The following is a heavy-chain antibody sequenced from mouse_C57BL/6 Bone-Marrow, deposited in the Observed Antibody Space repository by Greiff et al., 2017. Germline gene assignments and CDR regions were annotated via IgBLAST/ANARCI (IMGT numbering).Heavy chain of an antibody. CDR3: ARDASYYCGSSYHGYFDV. J-gene: IGHJ1*03. CDR1: GFTFSDFY. V-gene: IGHV7-1*01. CDR2: SRNKANDYTT. D-gene: IGHD1-1*01. Sequence: EVQLMESGGGLVQSGRSLRLSCATSGFTFSDFYMEWVRQAPGKGLEWIAASRNKANDYTTEYSASVKGRFIVSRDTSHSILYLQMNALRAEDTAISYCARDASYYCGSSYHGYFDVWGTGTTVTVSS.